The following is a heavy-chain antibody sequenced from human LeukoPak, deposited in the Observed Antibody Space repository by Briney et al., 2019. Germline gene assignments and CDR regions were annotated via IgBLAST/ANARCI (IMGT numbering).Heavy chain of an antibody. V-gene: IGHV3-43*01. CDR3: AKARSSSWSYLES. CDR2: ISWEGSTT. D-gene: IGHD6-13*01. J-gene: IGHJ4*02. Sequence: GGSLRLSCAASGFMFDDHTMHWVRQLPGKGLEWASLISWEGSTTYYADSVKDRFTISRDTSKNSLYLQMNSLRTEGTALYYCAKARSSSWSYLESWGQGTLVTVSS. CDR1: GFMFDDHT.